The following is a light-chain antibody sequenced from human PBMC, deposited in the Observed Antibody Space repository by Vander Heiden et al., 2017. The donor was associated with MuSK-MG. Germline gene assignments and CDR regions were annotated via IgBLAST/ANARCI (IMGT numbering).Light chain of an antibody. CDR2: EVS. J-gene: IGLJ1*01. V-gene: IGLV2-14*01. CDR3: SSYTSSSTQI. Sequence: SALTQPASVSGSPGQSITISCAGTSSNVGGYNYVSWYQQHPGETPKLMIYEVSSRPSGVATRFSGSKSGSTASLTITGRQAEDEADYYCSSYTSSSTQIFGTGTKVTVL. CDR1: SSNVGGYNY.